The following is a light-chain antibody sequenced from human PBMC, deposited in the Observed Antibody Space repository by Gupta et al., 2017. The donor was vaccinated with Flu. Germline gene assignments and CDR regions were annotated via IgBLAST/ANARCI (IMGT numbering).Light chain of an antibody. CDR3: QQRNNWPRT. CDR2: DAS. V-gene: IGKV3-11*01. J-gene: IGKJ1*01. CDR1: QMIHNY. Sequence: ENVLTQSPVILSLSPGERATLSCRASQMIHNYLAWYQQKPGQAPRLLIYDASTRANGVPVRFSGSGSGTDFTLTISSLEPEDFAVYYCQQRNNWPRTFGQGTKVEIK.